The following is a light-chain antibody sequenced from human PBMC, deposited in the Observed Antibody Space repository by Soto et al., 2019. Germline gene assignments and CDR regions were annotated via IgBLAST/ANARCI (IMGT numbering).Light chain of an antibody. J-gene: IGKJ1*01. CDR2: AAS. CDR1: QSISSY. Sequence: DIQMTQSPSSLSASVGDRVTITCRASQSISSYLNWYQQKPGKAPKLLIYAASSLQSGVPSRFSGRGSGTDFPLTISSLQPEDFATYYCQQSYSSPVTLGLGTQLDSK. CDR3: QQSYSSPVT. V-gene: IGKV1-39*01.